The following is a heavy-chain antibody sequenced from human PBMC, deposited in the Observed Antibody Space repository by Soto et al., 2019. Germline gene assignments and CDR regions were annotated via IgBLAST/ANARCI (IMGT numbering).Heavy chain of an antibody. J-gene: IGHJ5*02. CDR3: TTLRLDP. Sequence: QVQLVQSGSEVREPGASVKVSCQASGYTFTSLYMNWVRQAPGQGLEWMGWVNPNTGLTKYAQKFQGRVIMTRDTSINTAYMELSGLTSDDTAVYYCTTLRLDPWGQGTLVTVSS. D-gene: IGHD3-9*01. CDR2: VNPNTGLT. V-gene: IGHV1-2*02. CDR1: GYTFTSLY.